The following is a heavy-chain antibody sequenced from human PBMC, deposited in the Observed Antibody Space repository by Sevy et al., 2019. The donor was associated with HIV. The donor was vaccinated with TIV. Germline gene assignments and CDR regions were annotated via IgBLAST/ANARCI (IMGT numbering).Heavy chain of an antibody. Sequence: ASVKVSCKASGYTFTDYYTHWVRQAPGQGLESIGWIDPKSGGTKYAQKFKGRITMTRDTSISTAYLELSRLRSDDTAVYLCAREFYDSWSGPIDFFYGMDVWGQGTTVTVSS. D-gene: IGHD3-3*01. CDR3: AREFYDSWSGPIDFFYGMDV. V-gene: IGHV1-2*02. CDR2: IDPKSGGT. J-gene: IGHJ6*02. CDR1: GYTFTDYY.